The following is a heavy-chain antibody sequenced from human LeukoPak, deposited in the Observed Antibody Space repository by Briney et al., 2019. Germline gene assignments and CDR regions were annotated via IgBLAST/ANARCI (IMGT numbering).Heavy chain of an antibody. Sequence: GGSLSLSCAASGFTFDDYAMHWVRQAPGKGLEWVSGISWNSGSIGYADSVKGRFTISRDNAKNSLYLQMNSLRAEETALYYCAKDGNSGSYYYKTYYGMDVWGQGTTVTVSS. CDR2: ISWNSGSI. J-gene: IGHJ6*02. CDR3: AKDGNSGSYYYKTYYGMDV. CDR1: GFTFDDYA. D-gene: IGHD1-26*01. V-gene: IGHV3-9*01.